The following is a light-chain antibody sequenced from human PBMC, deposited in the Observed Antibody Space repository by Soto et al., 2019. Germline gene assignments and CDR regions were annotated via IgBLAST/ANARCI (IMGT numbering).Light chain of an antibody. CDR2: KAS. V-gene: IGKV1-5*03. Sequence: DIQMTQSPSTLSASVGDRVTITCRASQSISSWLAWYQQKPGKAPNLLIYKASTLESGVPSRLSGSGSGTEFTLTISSVQPDDFATYYCQQYKSYTLPFGGGTKVDIX. J-gene: IGKJ4*01. CDR1: QSISSW. CDR3: QQYKSYTLP.